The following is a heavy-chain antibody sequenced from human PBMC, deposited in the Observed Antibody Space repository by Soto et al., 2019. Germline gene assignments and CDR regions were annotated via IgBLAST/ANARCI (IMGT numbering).Heavy chain of an antibody. CDR1: VGTFSSYA. CDR2: IIPIFGTA. J-gene: IGHJ4*02. V-gene: IGHV1-69*06. Sequence: SVKVSCKASVGTFSSYAISWVRQAPGQGLEWMGGIIPIFGTANYAQKFQGRVTITADKSTSTAYMELSSLRSEDTAVYYCARDGPSPLDVPYWGQGTLVTVSS. CDR3: ARDGPSPLDVPY. D-gene: IGHD2-2*01.